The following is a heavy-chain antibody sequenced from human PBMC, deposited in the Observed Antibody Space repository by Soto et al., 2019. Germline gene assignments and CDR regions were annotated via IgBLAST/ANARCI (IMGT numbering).Heavy chain of an antibody. D-gene: IGHD6-25*01. Sequence: EVQLLESGGDLVQPGESLRLSCAASGFTFNNYAMTWVRQAPGKGLEWLSGISGSGSNTYYANSVKGRFIISRDNSKKTDYLQLNSLRVEDTATYYCAKSPTATSPRVDSWGQGTLVTVSS. J-gene: IGHJ4*02. CDR1: GFTFNNYA. CDR2: ISGSGSNT. CDR3: AKSPTATSPRVDS. V-gene: IGHV3-23*01.